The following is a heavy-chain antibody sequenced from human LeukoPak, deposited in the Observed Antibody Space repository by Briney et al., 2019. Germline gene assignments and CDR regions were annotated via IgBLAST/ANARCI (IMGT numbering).Heavy chain of an antibody. V-gene: IGHV4-59*11. Sequence: SETLSLTCTVSGESITTHYWTWIRQPPGKGLEWIGYVYDTGSTDYNPSLKSRVTISVDTSKNQFSLRLDSVTAADTAIYYCAREKIAMRAFDSWGQGTLVTVSS. J-gene: IGHJ4*02. CDR1: GESITTHY. D-gene: IGHD2-2*01. CDR2: VYDTGST. CDR3: AREKIAMRAFDS.